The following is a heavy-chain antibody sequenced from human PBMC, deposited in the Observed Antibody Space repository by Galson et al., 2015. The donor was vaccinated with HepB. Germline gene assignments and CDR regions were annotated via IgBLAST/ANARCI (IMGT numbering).Heavy chain of an antibody. CDR3: ARGRAVVVVAADFDY. CDR1: GFTFSSYA. CDR2: ISYDGSNK. Sequence: SLRLSCAASGFTFSSYAMHWVRQAPGKGLEWVAVISYDGSNKYYADSVKGRFTISRDNSKNTLYLQMNSLRAEDTAVYYCARGRAVVVVAADFDYWGQGTLVTVSS. J-gene: IGHJ4*02. V-gene: IGHV3-30-3*01. D-gene: IGHD2-15*01.